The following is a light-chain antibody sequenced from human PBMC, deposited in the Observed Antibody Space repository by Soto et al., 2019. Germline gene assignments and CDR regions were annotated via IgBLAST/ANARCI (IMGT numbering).Light chain of an antibody. CDR3: QHYYGTSPIS. J-gene: IGKJ5*01. CDR2: GAS. CDR1: QSVSSR. Sequence: VLTQSPGTLSLCPGERATLSCRASQSVSSRLAWYQHKSGQAPRLLISGASRRATGIPDRFSGSGSGTDFTLTISRLEPEDFALYYCQHYYGTSPISFGQGTRLEIK. V-gene: IGKV3-20*01.